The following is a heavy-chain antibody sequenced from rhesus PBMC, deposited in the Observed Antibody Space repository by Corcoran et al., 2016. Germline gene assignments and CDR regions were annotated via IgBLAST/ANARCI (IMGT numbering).Heavy chain of an antibody. J-gene: IGHJ3*01. Sequence: EVQLVQSGAEVKKPGASVKISCKASGYTFTDYYLHWVRQAPGKGLEWMGRVEPEDGEAKNEQKFQDRVTITADTSTDTAYMELSSLRSEDTAVYYCATGGAAGNRVAGDAFDFWGQGLRVTVSS. CDR2: VEPEDGEA. CDR3: ATGGAAGNRVAGDAFDF. D-gene: IGHD6-31*01. V-gene: IGHV1-111*02. CDR1: GYTFTDYY.